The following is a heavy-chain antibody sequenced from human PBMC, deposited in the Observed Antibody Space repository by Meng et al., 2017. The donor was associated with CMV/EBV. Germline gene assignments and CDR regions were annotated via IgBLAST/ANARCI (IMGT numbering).Heavy chain of an antibody. CDR2: IYHSGST. Sequence: SIRLSNLLSWVRPPPGRGLEWIGEIYHSGSTNYHPSLTRRVPLSVDKSKNQFSLKLSSVTAADTAVYYCARLTYGSGSYYPAVGFDYWGQGTLVTVSS. CDR1: SIRLSNL. V-gene: IGHV4-4*02. CDR3: ARLTYGSGSYYPAVGFDY. D-gene: IGHD3-10*01. J-gene: IGHJ4*02.